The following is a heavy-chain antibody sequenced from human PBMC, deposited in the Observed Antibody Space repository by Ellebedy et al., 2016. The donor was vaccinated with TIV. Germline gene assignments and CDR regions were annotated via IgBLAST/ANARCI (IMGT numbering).Heavy chain of an antibody. V-gene: IGHV3-43*01. CDR1: GFTFDDYT. CDR2: ISWDDGSI. D-gene: IGHD3-9*01. J-gene: IGHJ6*02. Sequence: EPGGSLRLSCAASGFTFDDYTMHWVRQAPGKGLEWVSLISWDDGSIYYADSVKGRFTISRDNSTNSLYLQMNSLRTEDTALYYCAIFNYGMDVWGQGTTVTVSS. CDR3: AIFNYGMDV.